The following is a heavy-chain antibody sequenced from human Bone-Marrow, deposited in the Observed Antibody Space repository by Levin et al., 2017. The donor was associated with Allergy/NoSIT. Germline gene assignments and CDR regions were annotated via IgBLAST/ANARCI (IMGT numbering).Heavy chain of an antibody. Sequence: ASVKVSCKASGYTFSTYAMNWVRQAPGQGLEWMGWISTNSGNPTYAQGFTGRFVFSLDTSVSTAYLQISSLKAEDTAVYYCARARIVGDSPRDYWGQGTLVTVSS. CDR1: GYTFSTYA. CDR2: ISTNSGNP. V-gene: IGHV7-4-1*02. D-gene: IGHD1-26*01. CDR3: ARARIVGDSPRDY. J-gene: IGHJ4*02.